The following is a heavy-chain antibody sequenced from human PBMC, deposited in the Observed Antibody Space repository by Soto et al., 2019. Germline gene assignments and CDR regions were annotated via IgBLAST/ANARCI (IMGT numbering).Heavy chain of an antibody. CDR1: DGSIRSNNYY. CDR2: IFSTGTA. Sequence: PSETLSLTCTVSDGSIRSNNYYWIWIRQPPGKGLEWIGYIFSTGTAYYNPSLQSRVTISLDMSKNQFSLKLSSVTAADTAVYYCARDIDFGMDVWGQGTTVTVSS. D-gene: IGHD3-16*02. V-gene: IGHV4-30-4*01. CDR3: ARDIDFGMDV. J-gene: IGHJ6*02.